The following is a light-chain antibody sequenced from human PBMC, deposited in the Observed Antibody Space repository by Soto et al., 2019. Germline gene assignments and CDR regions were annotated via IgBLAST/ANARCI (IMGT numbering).Light chain of an antibody. J-gene: IGKJ2*01. V-gene: IGKV1-39*01. Sequence: DIQMTQSPLSLSASVGDRVAITCQSSLSINTYLNWFQQKPGKAPKVLIYGASSLQNGVPSRFSGSGYGTIFTLTISSLQPEDSATYYCQQTFTTPHTFGRGTHLEIK. CDR3: QQTFTTPHT. CDR1: LSINTY. CDR2: GAS.